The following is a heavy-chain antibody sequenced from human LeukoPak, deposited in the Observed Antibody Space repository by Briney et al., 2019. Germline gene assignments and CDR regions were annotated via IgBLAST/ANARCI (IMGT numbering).Heavy chain of an antibody. CDR1: GYSISGGYY. Sequence: SETLSLTCAVSGYSISGGYYWGWIRQPPGKGLEWSATIYHSGDTYYNPSLKSRVTISVDTSKNQFSLKLNSVTAADTAVYYCARVAYDFWSGYNPPFYFDYWGQGTPATVSS. D-gene: IGHD3-3*01. V-gene: IGHV4-38-2*01. J-gene: IGHJ4*02. CDR2: IYHSGDT. CDR3: ARVAYDFWSGYNPPFYFDY.